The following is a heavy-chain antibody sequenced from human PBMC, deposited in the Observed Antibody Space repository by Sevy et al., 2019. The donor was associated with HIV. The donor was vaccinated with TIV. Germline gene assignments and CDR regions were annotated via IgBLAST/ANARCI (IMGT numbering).Heavy chain of an antibody. CDR3: VRDSTTRPRVLDY. D-gene: IGHD1-1*01. Sequence: SETLSLTCSVSGGSISSYFWTWVRQSPGKGLEWIGYIYFTGNTDYSPSLKSRVTLSLDTSKSQFSLTLKSVTAADTAIYFCVRDSTTRPRVLDYWGQGTLVTVSS. CDR1: GGSISSYF. J-gene: IGHJ4*02. CDR2: IYFTGNT. V-gene: IGHV4-59*01.